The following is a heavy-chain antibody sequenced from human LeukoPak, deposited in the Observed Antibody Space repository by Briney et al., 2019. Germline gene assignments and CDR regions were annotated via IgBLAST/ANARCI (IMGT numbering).Heavy chain of an antibody. CDR1: GFIFSHHG. D-gene: IGHD5-24*01. V-gene: IGHV3-23*01. J-gene: IGHJ4*02. CDR3: VKDDGWVQYAN. CDR2: IRADAVTT. Sequence: QSGGSLRLSCATFGFIFSHHGMNWVRQAPGKGLEWVSGIRADAVTTYYADSVKGRFIISRDNSKNTVYLQMNSLSAEDAAVYYCVKDDGWVQYANWGQGTLVTVSS.